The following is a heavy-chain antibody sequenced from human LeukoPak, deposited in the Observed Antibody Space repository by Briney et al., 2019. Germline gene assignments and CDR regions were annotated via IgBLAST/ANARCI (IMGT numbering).Heavy chain of an antibody. CDR1: GFTFNTYS. CDR2: ISDGSTYI. CDR3: ARGLVVVPAAIRTYYYYYMDV. J-gene: IGHJ6*03. Sequence: PGGSLGLSCAASGFTFNTYSMNWVRQAPGKGLEWVSSISDGSTYIYYADSVKGRFTISRDNAKNSLYLQMNSLRADDTAVYYCARGLVVVPAAIRTYYYYYMDVWGKGTTVTVSS. D-gene: IGHD2-2*02. V-gene: IGHV3-21*01.